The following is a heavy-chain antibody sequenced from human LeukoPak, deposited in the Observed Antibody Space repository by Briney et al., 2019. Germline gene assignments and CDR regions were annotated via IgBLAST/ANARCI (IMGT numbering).Heavy chain of an antibody. J-gene: IGHJ1*01. D-gene: IGHD2-2*01. CDR3: ATGPSIVVVPAAKYFQH. CDR1: GYTLTELS. V-gene: IGHV1-24*01. CDR2: FDPEDGET. Sequence: ASVKVSCKVSGYTLTELSMHWVRQAPGKGLEWMGGFDPEDGETIYAQKFQGRVTMTEDTSTDTAYMGLSSLRSEDTAVYYCATGPSIVVVPAAKYFQHWGQGTLVTVSS.